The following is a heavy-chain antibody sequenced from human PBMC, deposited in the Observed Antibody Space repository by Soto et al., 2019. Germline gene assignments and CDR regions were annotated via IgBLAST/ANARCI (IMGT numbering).Heavy chain of an antibody. Sequence: RGSLRLSCAASGFTFSSYWMHWVRQAPGKGLVWVSRINSDGSSTSYADSVKGRFTISRDNAKNTLYLQMNSLRAEDTAVYYCARTSPIAAADDYYYGMDVWGQGTTVTVSS. CDR2: INSDGSST. CDR3: ARTSPIAAADDYYYGMDV. CDR1: GFTFSSYW. V-gene: IGHV3-74*01. D-gene: IGHD6-13*01. J-gene: IGHJ6*02.